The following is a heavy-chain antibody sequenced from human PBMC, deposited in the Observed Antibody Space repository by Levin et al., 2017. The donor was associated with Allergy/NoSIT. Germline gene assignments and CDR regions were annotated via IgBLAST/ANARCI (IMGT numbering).Heavy chain of an antibody. J-gene: IGHJ4*02. D-gene: IGHD3-3*01. CDR1: GFTFGDYT. CDR2: IRGKAFGGTT. CDR3: SRDHNDFWSGFEVDS. V-gene: IGHV3-49*03. Sequence: PGGSLRLSCTTSGFTFGDYTMRWFRRAPGKGLEWVGLIRGKAFGGTTEYAASVKGRFTISRDDSKNIAYLQMMSLNADDTGLYYCSRDHNDFWSGFEVDSWGQGTLVTVSS.